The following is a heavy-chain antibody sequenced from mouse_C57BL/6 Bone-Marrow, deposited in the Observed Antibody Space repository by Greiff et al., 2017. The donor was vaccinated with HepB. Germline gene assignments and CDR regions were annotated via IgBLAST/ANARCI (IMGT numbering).Heavy chain of an antibody. CDR3: ARGDYGSSSRDY. D-gene: IGHD1-1*01. CDR1: GYAFSSSW. V-gene: IGHV1-82*01. Sequence: VKLQESGPELVKPGASVKISCKASGYAFSSSWMNWVKQRPGKGLEWIGRIYPGDGDTNYNGKFKGKATLTADKSSSTAYMQLSSLTSEDSAVYFCARGDYGSSSRDYWGQGTTLTVSS. J-gene: IGHJ2*01. CDR2: IYPGDGDT.